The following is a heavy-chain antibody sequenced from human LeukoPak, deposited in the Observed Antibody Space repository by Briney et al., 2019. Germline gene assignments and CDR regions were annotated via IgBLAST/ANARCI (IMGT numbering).Heavy chain of an antibody. CDR3: ARGPLVYILPGYSLGAFDI. Sequence: GGSLRLSCAASGFTVSSNYMNWVRQAPGKGLEWVSVIYSGGNTYYADSVKGRFTISRDNSKNTLYLQMNSLRAEDTAVYYCARGPLVYILPGYSLGAFDIWGQGTMVIVSS. CDR1: GFTVSSNY. CDR2: IYSGGNT. V-gene: IGHV3-53*01. J-gene: IGHJ3*02. D-gene: IGHD3-9*01.